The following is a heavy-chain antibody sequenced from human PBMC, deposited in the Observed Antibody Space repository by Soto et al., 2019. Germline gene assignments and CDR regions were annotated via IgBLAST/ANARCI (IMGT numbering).Heavy chain of an antibody. D-gene: IGHD6-19*01. CDR2: IYSGGST. V-gene: IGHV3-53*01. CDR3: ARAGYSSGLDY. J-gene: IGHJ4*02. Sequence: PGGSLRLSCAASGLTVSSNYMSWVRQAPGKGLEWVSIIYSGGSTYYADSVKGRFTISRDNSKNTLYLQLNSLRAEDTAVYYCARAGYSSGLDYWGQGTLVTVSS. CDR1: GLTVSSNY.